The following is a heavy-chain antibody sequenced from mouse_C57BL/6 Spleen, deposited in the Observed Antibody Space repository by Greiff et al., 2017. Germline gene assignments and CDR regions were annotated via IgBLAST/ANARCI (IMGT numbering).Heavy chain of an antibody. D-gene: IGHD2-2*01. Sequence: DVKLVESGPELVKPGASVKIPCKASGYTFTDYNMDWVKQSHGKSLEWIGDINPNNGGTIYNQKFKGKATLNVDKSSSTAYMERRSLTSEDTAVYYCAREGYGYDGAWFAYWGQGTLVTVSA. CDR2: INPNNGGT. V-gene: IGHV1-18*01. J-gene: IGHJ3*01. CDR3: AREGYGYDGAWFAY. CDR1: GYTFTDYN.